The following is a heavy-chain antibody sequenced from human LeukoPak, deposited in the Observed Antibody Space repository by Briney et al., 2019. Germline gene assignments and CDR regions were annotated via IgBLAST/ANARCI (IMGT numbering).Heavy chain of an antibody. J-gene: IGHJ4*02. D-gene: IGHD6-13*01. V-gene: IGHV3-21*04. CDR3: TRHLSGGAAGSFDY. CDR1: GFTFSSYS. CDR2: ISSSSSYI. Sequence: GGSLRLSCAASGFTFSSYSMNWVRQAPGKGLEWVSSISSSSSYIYYADSVKGRFTISRDNAKNSLYLQMNSLKTEDTAVYYCTRHLSGGAAGSFDYWGQGTLVTVSS.